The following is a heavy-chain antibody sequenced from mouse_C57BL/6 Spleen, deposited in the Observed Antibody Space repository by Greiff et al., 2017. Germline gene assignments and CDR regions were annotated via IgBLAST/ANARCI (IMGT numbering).Heavy chain of an antibody. J-gene: IGHJ1*03. V-gene: IGHV5-6*01. CDR3: ARQGDGHYWDWYFDV. D-gene: IGHD2-3*01. CDR2: ISSGGSYT. Sequence: EVQGVESGGDLVKPGGSLKLSCAASGFTFSSYGMSWVRQTPDKRLEWVATISSGGSYTYYPDSVKGRFTISRDNAKNTLYLQMSILKSEDTAMYYCARQGDGHYWDWYFDVWGTGTTVTVSS. CDR1: GFTFSSYG.